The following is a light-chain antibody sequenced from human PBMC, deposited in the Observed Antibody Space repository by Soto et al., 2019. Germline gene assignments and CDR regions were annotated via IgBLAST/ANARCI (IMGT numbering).Light chain of an antibody. CDR3: QQYNSSPLT. CDR1: QSISSW. J-gene: IGKJ4*01. Sequence: DIQMTQSPSTLSASVGDRVTITFRASQSISSWLAWYQQKPGKAPKLLIYKASSLESGVPSRFSGSGSGTEFTLTISSLQPDDFATYYCQQYNSSPLTFGGGTKVDIK. CDR2: KAS. V-gene: IGKV1-5*03.